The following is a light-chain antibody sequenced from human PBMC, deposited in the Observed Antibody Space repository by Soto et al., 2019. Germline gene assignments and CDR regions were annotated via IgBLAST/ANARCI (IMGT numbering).Light chain of an antibody. V-gene: IGKV3-11*01. J-gene: IGKJ1*01. CDR3: QQYSTFPRT. Sequence: VLTQSASTLSLSPGERATLSCRASQSIHTSLAWYQQKPGQPPRLLIYDASNRATGIPARFSGSLYGTDFNLTISSLQTEDFATFYCQQYSTFPRTFGQGTKVDIK. CDR1: QSIHTS. CDR2: DAS.